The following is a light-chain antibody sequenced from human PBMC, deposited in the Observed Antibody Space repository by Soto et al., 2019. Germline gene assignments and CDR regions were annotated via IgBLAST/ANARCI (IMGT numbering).Light chain of an antibody. CDR3: SSFTSSNTLDVL. CDR1: SSDIGGYNY. CDR2: DVS. J-gene: IGLJ2*01. Sequence: QSALTQPASVSGSPGQSITISCTGTSSDIGGYNYVSWYQHHPGNAPKLMIYDVSDRPSGVYDRFSGSKSGNTASLTISGLQPEDEAIYYCSSFTSSNTLDVLFGGGTQLTVL. V-gene: IGLV2-14*03.